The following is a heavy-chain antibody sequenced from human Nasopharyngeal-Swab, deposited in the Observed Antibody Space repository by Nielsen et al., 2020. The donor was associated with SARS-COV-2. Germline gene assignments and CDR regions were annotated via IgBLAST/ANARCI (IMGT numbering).Heavy chain of an antibody. J-gene: IGHJ4*02. D-gene: IGHD1-1*01. CDR3: AREIVGTTSFDY. Sequence: GGSLRLSCSVSSLTFSSDTINWVPQGPGKGLEWVSFIDSSSSYKEYAGSVRGRFTISRDNDRNSVYLQMDRLRAVDTAVYYCAREIVGTTSFDYWGQGTLVTVFS. CDR1: SLTFSSDT. V-gene: IGHV3-21*03. CDR2: IDSSSSYK.